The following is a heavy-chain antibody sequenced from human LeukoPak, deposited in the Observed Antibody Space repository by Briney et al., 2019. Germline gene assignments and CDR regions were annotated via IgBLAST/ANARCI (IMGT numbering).Heavy chain of an antibody. V-gene: IGHV4-59*02. CDR3: ARIEAGIVAVPARQPRPPPLRYCDY. J-gene: IGHJ4*02. D-gene: IGHD2-2*01. CDR2: ISHSAAT. Sequence: SETLSLTCTVSGGFVSRESGTWIRQFPDKRLEWIGYISHSAATDYKPSLESRVTISRDTPKNQFFLNLNAVTAADTAVYFCARIEAGIVAVPARQPRPPPLRYCDYWGQGILVTVSS. CDR1: GGFVSRES.